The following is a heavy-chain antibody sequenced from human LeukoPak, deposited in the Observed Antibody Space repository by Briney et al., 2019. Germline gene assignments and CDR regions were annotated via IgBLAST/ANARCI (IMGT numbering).Heavy chain of an antibody. CDR3: TREAGGYYYGMDV. V-gene: IGHV3-49*04. D-gene: IGHD1-26*01. Sequence: GRSLRLSCTASGFTFGDYAMSWVRQAPGKGLEWVGFIRSKAYSGTTEYAASVKGRFTISRDDSKSIAYLQMNSLKTEDTAVYYCTREAGGYYYGMDVWGQGTTVTVSS. CDR1: GFTFGDYA. J-gene: IGHJ6*02. CDR2: IRSKAYSGTT.